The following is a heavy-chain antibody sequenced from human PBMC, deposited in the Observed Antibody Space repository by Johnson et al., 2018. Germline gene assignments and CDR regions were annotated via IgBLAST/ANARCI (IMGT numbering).Heavy chain of an antibody. CDR1: GGSISSYY. D-gene: IGHD5-24*01. J-gene: IGHJ3*02. V-gene: IGHV4-59*01. CDR2: IYYSGST. Sequence: QVQLQESGPGLVKPSETXSLTCTVSGGSISSYYWSWIRQPPGKGLEWIGYIYYSGSTNYNPSLKSRVTISVDTSKNQFSLKLSPVTAADTAVYYCARVRDGYNIDAFDIWGQGTMVTVSS. CDR3: ARVRDGYNIDAFDI.